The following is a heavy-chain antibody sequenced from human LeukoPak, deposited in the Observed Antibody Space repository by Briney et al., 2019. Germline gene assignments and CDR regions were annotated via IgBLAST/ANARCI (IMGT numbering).Heavy chain of an antibody. J-gene: IGHJ4*02. Sequence: GASVKVSCKASGYTFTGYGISWVRQAPGQGLEWMGWISAYNGNTNYAQKFQGRVTITADESTSTAYMELSSLRSEDTAVYYCAREAAAATGWGQGTLVTVSS. D-gene: IGHD6-13*01. V-gene: IGHV1-18*01. CDR3: AREAAAATG. CDR1: GYTFTGYG. CDR2: ISAYNGNT.